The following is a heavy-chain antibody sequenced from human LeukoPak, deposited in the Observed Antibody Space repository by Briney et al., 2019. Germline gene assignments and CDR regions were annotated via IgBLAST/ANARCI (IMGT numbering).Heavy chain of an antibody. D-gene: IGHD3-10*01. Sequence: PSETLSLTCTVSGGSISSYYRSWIRQPPGKGLEWIGEINHSGSTNYNPSLKSRVTISVDTSKNQFSLKLSSVTAADTAVYYCARGLRGSGSPLRYFDLWGRGTLVTVSS. CDR1: GGSISSYY. J-gene: IGHJ2*01. CDR3: ARGLRGSGSPLRYFDL. V-gene: IGHV4-34*01. CDR2: INHSGST.